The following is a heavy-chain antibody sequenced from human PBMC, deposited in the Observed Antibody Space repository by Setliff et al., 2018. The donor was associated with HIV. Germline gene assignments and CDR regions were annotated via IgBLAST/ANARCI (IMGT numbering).Heavy chain of an antibody. V-gene: IGHV4-59*01. CDR1: GGSINRSY. D-gene: IGHD6-19*01. CDR2: VYHTGNS. CDR3: ARFTSGWYGQY. J-gene: IGHJ4*02. Sequence: LSLTCTVSGGSINRSYWSWIRQSPGKGLEWLGNVYHTGNSHYNPSLKSRVTMSVDTSTSQFSLRLTSVTIADTAVYYCARFTSGWYGQYWGQGTLVTVSS.